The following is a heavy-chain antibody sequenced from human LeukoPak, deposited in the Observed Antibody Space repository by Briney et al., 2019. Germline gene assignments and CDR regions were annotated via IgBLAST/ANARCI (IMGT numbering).Heavy chain of an antibody. Sequence: GGPLRLSCVVSGFTFSDYYMRWVRRATGKGLEGISYIRGTSTDIKIADSVKGRFTISRDNAQNTLYLQMNSMRAEDTAVYYCVRDNTNYNNYHGMDVWGQGTTVTVSS. CDR3: VRDNTNYNNYHGMDV. CDR1: GFTFSDYY. D-gene: IGHD2-8*01. J-gene: IGHJ6*02. V-gene: IGHV3-11*05. CDR2: IRGTSTDI.